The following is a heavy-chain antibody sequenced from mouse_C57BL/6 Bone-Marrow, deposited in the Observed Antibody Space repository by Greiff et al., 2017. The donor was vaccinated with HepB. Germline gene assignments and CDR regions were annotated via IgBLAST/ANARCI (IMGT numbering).Heavy chain of an antibody. V-gene: IGHV1-81*01. Sequence: QVHVKQSGAELARPGASVKLSCKASGYTFTSYGISWVKQRTGQGLEWIGEIYPRSGNTYYNEKFKGKATLTADKSSSTAYMELRSLTSEDSAVYFCARSSYSGSLYYFDYWGQGTTLTVSS. CDR1: GYTFTSYG. D-gene: IGHD1-1*01. J-gene: IGHJ2*01. CDR3: ARSSYSGSLYYFDY. CDR2: IYPRSGNT.